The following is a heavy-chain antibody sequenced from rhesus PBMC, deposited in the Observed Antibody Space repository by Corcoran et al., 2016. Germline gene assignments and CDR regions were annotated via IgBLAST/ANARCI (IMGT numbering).Heavy chain of an antibody. CDR1: GYSFTSYW. CDR3: AKGAAAALHFDY. V-gene: IGHV5-20*02. D-gene: IGHD6-25*01. J-gene: IGHJ4*01. CDR2: IDPSASAT. Sequence: EVQLVQSGAEVKRPGESLKISCTTSGYSFTSYWISWVRQMPGKGLECLVAIDPSASATTYSPPFQGQVTISSDKSISTAYLQWSSLKASDTATYYCAKGAAAALHFDYWGQGVLVTVSS.